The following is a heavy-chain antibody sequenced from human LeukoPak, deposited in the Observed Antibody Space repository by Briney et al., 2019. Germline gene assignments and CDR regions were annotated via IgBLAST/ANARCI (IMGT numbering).Heavy chain of an antibody. V-gene: IGHV4-34*01. J-gene: IGHJ3*01. CDR1: GGSFSGYY. CDR3: ARFPCSGDSCYFGIRAFDV. CDR2: INHSGST. D-gene: IGHD2-15*01. Sequence: SGTLSLTCAIYGGSFSGYYWNWIRQSPGKGLEWIGEINHSGSTNYNPSLKSRVTISVDTSKNQFSLKLSSMTAADTAVYYCARFPCSGDSCYFGIRAFDVWGQGTMVTVSS.